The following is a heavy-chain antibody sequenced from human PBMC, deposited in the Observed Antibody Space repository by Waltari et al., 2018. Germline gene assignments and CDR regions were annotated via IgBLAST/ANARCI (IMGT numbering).Heavy chain of an antibody. D-gene: IGHD2-2*01. Sequence: QVQLRESGPRLVKPSETLSLTCTVSGGSISGYYWSWIRQPPGKGLEWIGSIHYGGTTLYNPSLESRVTISVDTSKDQFSLRLRSVTATDTAVYYCARHDVVPVLRRGFDPWGQGTLVIVSS. CDR3: ARHDVVPVLRRGFDP. CDR2: IHYGGTT. V-gene: IGHV4-59*08. J-gene: IGHJ5*02. CDR1: GGSISGYY.